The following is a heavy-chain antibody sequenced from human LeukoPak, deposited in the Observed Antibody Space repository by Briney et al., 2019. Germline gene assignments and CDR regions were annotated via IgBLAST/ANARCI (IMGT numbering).Heavy chain of an antibody. V-gene: IGHV3-21*01. J-gene: IGHJ4*01. CDR1: GFTFNVFH. D-gene: IGHD1-26*01. CDR2: ITSSGTYI. CDR3: ARASGGWDLDY. Sequence: PGGSLRLSYAASGFTFNVFHMNWVRQAPGKGLEWISSITSSGTYITYADSIQGRFTISRDNAKNSLYLQMNSLRVDDTALYYCARASGGWDLDYWGHGTLVTVSS.